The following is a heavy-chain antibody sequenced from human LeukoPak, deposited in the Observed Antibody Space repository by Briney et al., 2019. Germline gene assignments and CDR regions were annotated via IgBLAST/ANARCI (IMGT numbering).Heavy chain of an antibody. V-gene: IGHV3-23*01. Sequence: PGGSLRLSCAAPEFTFRSYAMGWVRQVPGKGLEWVSAISDSGGSTYYADSVKGRFTVSRDNSKNTMYLQMNSLRAEDTAVYYCAKDRRACSSSSCYYRFDYWGQGTLVTVSS. J-gene: IGHJ4*02. CDR3: AKDRRACSSSSCYYRFDY. CDR2: ISDSGGST. D-gene: IGHD2-2*01. CDR1: EFTFRSYA.